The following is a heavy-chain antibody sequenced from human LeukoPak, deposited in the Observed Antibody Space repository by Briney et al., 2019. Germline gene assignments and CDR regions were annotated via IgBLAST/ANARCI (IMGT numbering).Heavy chain of an antibody. CDR2: INHSGST. D-gene: IGHD1-26*01. CDR3: ARVRGRVGATHSDY. CDR1: GGSSSGYY. J-gene: IGHJ4*02. Sequence: PSETLSLTCAVYGGSSSGYYWSWIRQPPGKGLEWIGEINHSGSTNYNPSLKSRVTISVDTSKNQFSLKLSSVTAADTAVYYCARVRGRVGATHSDYWGQGTLVTVSS. V-gene: IGHV4-34*01.